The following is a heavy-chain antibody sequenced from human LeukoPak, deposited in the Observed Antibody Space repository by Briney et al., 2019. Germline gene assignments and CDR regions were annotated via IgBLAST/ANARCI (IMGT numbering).Heavy chain of an antibody. CDR2: IYYSGST. D-gene: IGHD3-10*01. Sequence: SETLSLTCTVSGGSINSGDYYWSWIRQHPGKGLEWIGYIYYSGSTYYNPSLKSRVTISVDTSKNQFSLKLSSVTAADTAVYYCARCLTYYYDSEYNWFDPWGQGTLVTVSS. CDR3: ARCLTYYYDSEYNWFDP. CDR1: GGSINSGDYY. J-gene: IGHJ5*02. V-gene: IGHV4-31*03.